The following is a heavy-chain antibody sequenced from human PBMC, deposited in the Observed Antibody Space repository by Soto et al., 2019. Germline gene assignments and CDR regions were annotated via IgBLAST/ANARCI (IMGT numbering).Heavy chain of an antibody. V-gene: IGHV4-59*01. J-gene: IGHJ4*02. D-gene: IGHD5-18*01. CDR1: GGSISSYD. CDR2: MHYSGST. CDR3: ASGYSYAWRFDY. Sequence: QVQLQESGPGLVKPSETLSLTCNVSGGSISSYDWNWIRQPPGKGLEWIGYMHYSGSTNYNPSLKSRVTISVDTSKHQFSLKLSSVTAADTAMYYCASGYSYAWRFDYWGQGLLVTVSS.